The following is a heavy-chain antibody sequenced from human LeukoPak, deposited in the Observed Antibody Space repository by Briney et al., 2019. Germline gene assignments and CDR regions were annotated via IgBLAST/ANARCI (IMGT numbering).Heavy chain of an antibody. CDR2: IYYSGST. CDR3: ARVGIAIGYYYYGMDV. CDR1: GGSISSYY. Sequence: SETLSLTCTVSGGSISSYYWSWIRQPPGKGLEWIGYIYYSGSTNYNPSLKSRVTISVDTSKNQFSLKLSSVTAADTAVYYCARVGIAIGYYYYGMDVWGQGTTVTVSS. D-gene: IGHD6-13*01. J-gene: IGHJ6*02. V-gene: IGHV4-59*01.